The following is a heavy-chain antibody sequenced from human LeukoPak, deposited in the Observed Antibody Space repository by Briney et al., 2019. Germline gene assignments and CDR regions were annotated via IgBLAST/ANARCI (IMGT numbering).Heavy chain of an antibody. V-gene: IGHV3-64*04. CDR1: GFTFSSYA. D-gene: IGHD3-10*01. CDR3: AKAYYGSGSPLDWFDP. Sequence: GGSLRLSCSASGFTFSSYAMHWVRQAPGKRLEYVSAICSNGGSTYYADSVKGRFSISRDNSKNTLYLHMNSLRAEDTAVYYCAKAYYGSGSPLDWFDPWGQGTLVTVSS. CDR2: ICSNGGST. J-gene: IGHJ5*02.